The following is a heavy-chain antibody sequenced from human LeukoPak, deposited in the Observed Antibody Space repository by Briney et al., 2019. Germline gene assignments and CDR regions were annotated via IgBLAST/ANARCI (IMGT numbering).Heavy chain of an antibody. CDR3: ARLSRGSLFGP. J-gene: IGHJ5*02. CDR1: GGSISSYY. Sequence: SETLSLTCTVSGGSISSYYWSWIRQPPGKGLEWIGYIYYSGSTNHNPSLKSRVTISVDTSKNQFSLKLSSVTAADTAVYYCARLSRGSLFGPWGQGTLVTVSS. D-gene: IGHD2-21*01. V-gene: IGHV4-59*01. CDR2: IYYSGST.